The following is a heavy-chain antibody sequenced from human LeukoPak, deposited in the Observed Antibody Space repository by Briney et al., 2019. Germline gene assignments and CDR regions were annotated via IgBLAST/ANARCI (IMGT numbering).Heavy chain of an antibody. CDR2: INPNSGDT. D-gene: IGHD4-17*01. CDR1: GYTFTGYY. Sequence: ASVKVSCKTSGYTFTGYYTHWVRQAPGQGLEWMGWINPNSGDTNYAQKFQGRVTMTRDTSISTAYMELSRLRFDDTAVYYCASGDYGDPPLNYWGQGTLVTVSS. CDR3: ASGDYGDPPLNY. V-gene: IGHV1-2*02. J-gene: IGHJ4*02.